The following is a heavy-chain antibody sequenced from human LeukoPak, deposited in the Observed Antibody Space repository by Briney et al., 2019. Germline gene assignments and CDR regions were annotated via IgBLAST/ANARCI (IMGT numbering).Heavy chain of an antibody. CDR2: IYHSGST. Sequence: SETLSLTCAVSGYSISSCYYWGWIRQPPGKGLEWIGSIYHSGSTYYNPSLKSRVTISVDTSKNQFSLKLSSVTAADTAVYYCARGGIPNFDPWGQGTLVTVSS. J-gene: IGHJ5*02. CDR3: ARGGIPNFDP. V-gene: IGHV4-38-2*01. D-gene: IGHD2-2*02. CDR1: GYSISSCYY.